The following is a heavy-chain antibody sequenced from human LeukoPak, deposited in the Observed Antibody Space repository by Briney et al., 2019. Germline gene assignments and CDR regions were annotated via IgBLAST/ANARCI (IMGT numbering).Heavy chain of an antibody. CDR2: LSKSGNT. Sequence: PSETLSLTCTVSGGSISSYYWSWIRLPPGKGLEWIGYLSKSGNTNYSPSLKSRVTMSVDTSNNQFSLKLTSVTAADTAVYFCARGSTRPDDWGQGTLVTVSS. CDR3: ARGSTRPDD. CDR1: GGSISSYY. J-gene: IGHJ4*02. V-gene: IGHV4-59*01. D-gene: IGHD2-2*01.